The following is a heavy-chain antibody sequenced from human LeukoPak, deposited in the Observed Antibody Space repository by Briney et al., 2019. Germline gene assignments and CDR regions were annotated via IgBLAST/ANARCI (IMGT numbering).Heavy chain of an antibody. J-gene: IGHJ4*02. V-gene: IGHV3-9*01. Sequence: GRSLRLSCAASGFTFDDYAMHWVRQAPGKGLEWVSGISWNSGSIGYADSVKGRFTISRDNAKNSLFLQMNSLRPEDTALYYCAKDFSSGYYYFDYWGQGTLVTVSS. CDR2: ISWNSGSI. CDR1: GFTFDDYA. D-gene: IGHD3-22*01. CDR3: AKDFSSGYYYFDY.